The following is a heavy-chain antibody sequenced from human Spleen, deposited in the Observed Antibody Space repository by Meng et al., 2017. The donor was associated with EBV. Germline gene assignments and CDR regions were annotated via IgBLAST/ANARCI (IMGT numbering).Heavy chain of an antibody. V-gene: IGHV2-5*02. D-gene: IGHD6-13*01. CDR3: VHTSTPSSWQPDF. Sequence: QITLKESGPALMNPTQTLTLTCTFSGFSLDSSGVAVGWIRQPPGKPLEWLALIYWDDDKRYSPSMENRLTIARGTSRNQVVLSVNNLDPADTGTYFCVHTSTPSSWQPDFWGQGLLVTVSS. CDR2: IYWDDDK. CDR1: GFSLDSSGVA. J-gene: IGHJ4*02.